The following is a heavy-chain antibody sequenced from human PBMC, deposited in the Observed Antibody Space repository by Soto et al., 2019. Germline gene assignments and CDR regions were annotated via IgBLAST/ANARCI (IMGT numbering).Heavy chain of an antibody. CDR3: ARGSSWSYFDY. CDR1: GYTFTSYA. V-gene: IGHV1-3*04. CDR2: INTAKDNT. Sequence: QVQLVQSGAEVRKPGASVKVCCKASGYTFTSYAIHWVRQAPGQRLEWMGWINTAKDNTKYSQKFQGRVTITRDTSASIVYMELSSLRSEDTAVYYCARGSSWSYFDYWGQGTLVTVSS. D-gene: IGHD6-13*01. J-gene: IGHJ4*02.